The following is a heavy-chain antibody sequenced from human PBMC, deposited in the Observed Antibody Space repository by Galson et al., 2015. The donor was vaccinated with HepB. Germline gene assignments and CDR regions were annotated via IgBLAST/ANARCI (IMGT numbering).Heavy chain of an antibody. V-gene: IGHV1-69*13. Sequence: SVKVSCKASGGTFSSYAISWVRQAPGQGLEWMGGIIPILGTANYAQKFQGRVTITADESTSTAYMELSSLRSEDTAVYYCARAASFYDAFEIWGQGTMVTVSS. J-gene: IGHJ3*02. D-gene: IGHD2/OR15-2a*01. CDR2: IIPILGTA. CDR3: ARAASFYDAFEI. CDR1: GGTFSSYA.